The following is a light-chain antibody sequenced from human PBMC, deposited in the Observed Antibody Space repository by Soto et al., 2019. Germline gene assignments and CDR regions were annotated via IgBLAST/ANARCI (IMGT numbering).Light chain of an antibody. CDR1: QSVSSN. CDR2: GAS. Sequence: EIVMTQSPATLSVSPGERATLSCRASQSVSSNLAWYQQKPGQAPGLLIYGASTRATGIPARFSGSGSGTEFTLTISSLQSEDFAVYYCQQYNNWPRGTFGQGTKVDIK. J-gene: IGKJ1*01. CDR3: QQYNNWPRGT. V-gene: IGKV3-15*01.